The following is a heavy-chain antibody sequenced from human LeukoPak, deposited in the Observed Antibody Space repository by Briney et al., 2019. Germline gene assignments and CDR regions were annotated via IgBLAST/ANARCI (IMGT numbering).Heavy chain of an antibody. J-gene: IGHJ6*02. V-gene: IGHV3-23*01. CDR3: AKGRYSYYYGMDV. Sequence: PGGSLRLSCAASGFTFSSYAMSWVRQAPGKGLEWVSAISGSGGSTYYADSVKGRFTISRDNSKNTLYLQMNSLRAEDTAVYYYAKGRYSYYYGMDVWGQGTTVTVSS. CDR1: GFTFSSYA. CDR2: ISGSGGST. D-gene: IGHD5-18*01.